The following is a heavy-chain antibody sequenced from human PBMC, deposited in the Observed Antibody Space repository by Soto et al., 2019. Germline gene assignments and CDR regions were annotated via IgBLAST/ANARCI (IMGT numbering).Heavy chain of an antibody. CDR1: GFTFSSYA. Sequence: PGGSLRLSCAASGFTFSSYAMHWVRQAPGKGLEWVAVISYDGSNKYYADSVKGRFTISRDNSKNTLYLQMNSLRAEDTAVYYCARAPYDSSGYQDYWGQGTLVTV. J-gene: IGHJ4*02. V-gene: IGHV3-30-3*01. D-gene: IGHD3-22*01. CDR2: ISYDGSNK. CDR3: ARAPYDSSGYQDY.